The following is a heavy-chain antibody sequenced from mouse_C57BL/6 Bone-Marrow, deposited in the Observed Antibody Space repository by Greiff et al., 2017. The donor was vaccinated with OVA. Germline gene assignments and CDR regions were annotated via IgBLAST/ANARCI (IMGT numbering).Heavy chain of an antibody. D-gene: IGHD6-1*01. CDR3: ARERLFAY. J-gene: IGHJ3*01. Sequence: EVKLQESGPELVKPGASVKISCKASGYSFTGYYMNWVKQSPEKSLEWIGEINPSTGGTTYNQKFKAKATLTVDKSSSTAYMQLKSLTSEDSAVYYCARERLFAYWGQGTLVTVSA. CDR2: INPSTGGT. CDR1: GYSFTGYY. V-gene: IGHV1-42*01.